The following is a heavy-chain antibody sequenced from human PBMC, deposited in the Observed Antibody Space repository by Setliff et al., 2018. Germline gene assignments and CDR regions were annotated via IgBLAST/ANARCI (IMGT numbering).Heavy chain of an antibody. J-gene: IGHJ4*01. CDR1: GGSVSSGYYY. Sequence: SETLSLTCNVSGGSVSSGYYYWDWIRQPPGKGLEWIGTVYYTGRTYFNPSLKSRVTIAVDAPDNHFSLKLRSVTAADTAVYYCARAPNDLGVDWLFNNYFDYWGHGTLVTVSS. D-gene: IGHD3-9*01. V-gene: IGHV4-39*02. CDR2: VYYTGRT. CDR3: ARAPNDLGVDWLFNNYFDY.